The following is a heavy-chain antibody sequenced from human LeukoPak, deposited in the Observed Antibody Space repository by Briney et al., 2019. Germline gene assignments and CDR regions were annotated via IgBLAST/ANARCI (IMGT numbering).Heavy chain of an antibody. CDR3: ARGLVLRYFDWLPYFDY. D-gene: IGHD3-9*01. J-gene: IGHJ4*02. CDR1: GGSFSGYY. V-gene: IGHV4-34*01. CDR2: INHSGST. Sequence: TSSETLSLTCAVYGGSFSGYYWSWIRQPPGKGLEWIGEINHSGSTNYNSSLKSRVTISVDTSKNQFSLKLSSVTAADTAVYYCARGLVLRYFDWLPYFDYWGQGTLVTVSS.